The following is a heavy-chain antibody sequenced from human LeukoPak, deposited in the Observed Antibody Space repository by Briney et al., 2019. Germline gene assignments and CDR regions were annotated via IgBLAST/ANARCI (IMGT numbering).Heavy chain of an antibody. CDR2: ISGSGNRT. CDR1: GFTFSSYA. D-gene: IGHD2-15*01. J-gene: IGHJ6*02. Sequence: GSLRLSCAASGFTFSSYAMSWVRQAPGKGLEWVSSISGSGNRTYDADSVKGRFTISRDNSKNTLFLQMNSLRAEDTAVYYCAKNLYCGGGSCYPSALGMDVWGQGTTVTLSS. V-gene: IGHV3-23*01. CDR3: AKNLYCGGGSCYPSALGMDV.